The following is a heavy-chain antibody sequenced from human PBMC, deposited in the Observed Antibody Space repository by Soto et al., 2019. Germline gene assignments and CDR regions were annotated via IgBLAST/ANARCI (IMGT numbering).Heavy chain of an antibody. CDR3: ARGESGELPYGMDV. CDR1: GYTFTKYG. V-gene: IGHV1-18*01. J-gene: IGHJ6*02. D-gene: IGHD7-27*01. Sequence: QGQLVQSGAEVKKPGASVKVSCKASGYTFTKYGISWVRQGPGQGLEWMGWISANNGNTNYAQKLQGRVTMTTDTSTTTAYMELRRLRSDDTAVYYCARGESGELPYGMDVWGQGTTVTVSS. CDR2: ISANNGNT.